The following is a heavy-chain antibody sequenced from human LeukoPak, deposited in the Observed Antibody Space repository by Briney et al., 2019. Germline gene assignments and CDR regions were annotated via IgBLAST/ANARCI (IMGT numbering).Heavy chain of an antibody. CDR2: IYYSGST. Sequence: SETLSLTCTVSGGSISSYYWSWIRQPPGKGLEWIGYIYYSGSTNYNPSLKSRVTISVDTSKNQFSLKLSSVTAADTAVYYCARHPPPARGSSTIWGDYYYYGMDVWGQGTTVTVSS. CDR3: ARHPPPARGSSTIWGDYYYYGMDV. J-gene: IGHJ6*02. V-gene: IGHV4-59*08. D-gene: IGHD2-2*01. CDR1: GGSISSYY.